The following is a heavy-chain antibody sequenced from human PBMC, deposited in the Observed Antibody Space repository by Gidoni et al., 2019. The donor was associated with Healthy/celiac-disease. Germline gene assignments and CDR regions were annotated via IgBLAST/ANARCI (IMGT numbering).Heavy chain of an antibody. CDR2: IYYSGST. J-gene: IGHJ4*02. D-gene: IGHD5-12*01. CDR3: ARWGRDGYNSYDY. V-gene: IGHV4-39*01. Sequence: QLQLQASGPGLVQPSETLSLTCTVSGGSLSSSSYYWGWIRQPPGKGLEWIGSIYYSGSTYYNPSLKSRVTISVDTSKNQFSLKLSSVTAADTAVYYCARWGRDGYNSYDYWGQGTLVTVSS. CDR1: GGSLSSSSYY.